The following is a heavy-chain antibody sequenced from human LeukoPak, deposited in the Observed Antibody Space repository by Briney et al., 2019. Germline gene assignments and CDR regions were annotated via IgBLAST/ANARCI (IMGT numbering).Heavy chain of an antibody. CDR2: ISAYNGNT. J-gene: IGHJ5*02. Sequence: VASVKVSCKASGYSFTSNVISWVRQAPGQGLEWMGWISAYNGNTNYAQKLQGRVTMTTDTSTSTAYMELRSLRSDDTAVYYCARDQGGSGWYDSFVGFDPWGQGTLVTVSS. CDR1: GYSFTSNV. D-gene: IGHD6-19*01. V-gene: IGHV1-18*01. CDR3: ARDQGGSGWYDSFVGFDP.